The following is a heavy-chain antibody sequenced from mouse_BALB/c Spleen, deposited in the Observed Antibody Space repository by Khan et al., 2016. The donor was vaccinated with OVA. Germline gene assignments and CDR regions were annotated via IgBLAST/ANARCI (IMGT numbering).Heavy chain of an antibody. CDR1: GFTFSTYG. Sequence: EVELVESGGDVVKPGGSLKLSCAASGFTFSTYGMYWVRQTPDKRLEWVATVSTGGHYTYYPDTVKGRFTIYRDNANTTLYLQMSSLKSEDTAMFSCARLAYYYAREGFASWGQGTLFTVSA. D-gene: IGHD1-1*01. V-gene: IGHV5-6*01. J-gene: IGHJ3*01. CDR2: VSTGGHYT. CDR3: ARLAYYYAREGFAS.